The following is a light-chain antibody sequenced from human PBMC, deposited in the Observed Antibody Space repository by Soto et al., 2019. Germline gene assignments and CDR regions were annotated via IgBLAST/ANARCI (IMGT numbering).Light chain of an antibody. V-gene: IGLV1-40*01. J-gene: IGLJ1*01. CDR1: SSNIGAGYD. CDR3: QSYDSSLSGKV. CDR2: GNS. Sequence: QAVVTQPPSVSGAPGQRVTISCTGSSSNIGAGYDVHWYQQLPGTAPKLLIYGNSNRPSGVPDRFSGSKSGTSASLAITGLQAEDEADYYCQSYDSSLSGKVFGTGTKVTV.